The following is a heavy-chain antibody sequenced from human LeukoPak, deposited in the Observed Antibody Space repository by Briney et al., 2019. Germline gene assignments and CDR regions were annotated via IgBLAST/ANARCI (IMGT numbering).Heavy chain of an antibody. Sequence: ASVKVSCKASAYTFTGYYMHWVRQAPGQGLGWMGWINPNFGATNYAQNFQGRVTMTRDTSISTAYMELTRLTSDDTAVYYCARGRGVYGGTFYNWFDPWGQGTLVTDSS. CDR1: AYTFTGYY. V-gene: IGHV1-2*02. CDR3: ARGRGVYGGTFYNWFDP. D-gene: IGHD3-10*01. CDR2: INPNFGAT. J-gene: IGHJ5*02.